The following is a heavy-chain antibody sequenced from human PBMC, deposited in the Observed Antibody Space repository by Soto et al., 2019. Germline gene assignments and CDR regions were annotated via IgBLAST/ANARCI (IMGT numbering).Heavy chain of an antibody. D-gene: IGHD1-26*01. CDR3: ARAVVGGTESEYLQH. Sequence: EVQLVETGGGLIQPGGSLRLSCAASGFNVSSNYMTWVRQAPGKGLECVSIIYSGGSTYYADSVKGRFTISRDNSKNTLYLQMNSLRAEDTAVYYCARAVVGGTESEYLQHWGQGTQVTVST. J-gene: IGHJ1*01. CDR2: IYSGGST. CDR1: GFNVSSNY. V-gene: IGHV3-53*02.